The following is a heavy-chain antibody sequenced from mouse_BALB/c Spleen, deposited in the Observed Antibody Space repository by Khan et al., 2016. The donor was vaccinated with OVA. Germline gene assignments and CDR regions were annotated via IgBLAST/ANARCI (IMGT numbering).Heavy chain of an antibody. V-gene: IGHV1-52*01. CDR3: ARTPFAY. CDR1: GYTFTSYW. J-gene: IGHJ3*01. CDR2: IDRYESET. Sequence: QVQLQQPGAELVRPGASVKLSCAASGYTFTSYWMYWVKQSPEQGLEWIGRIDRYESETHSTQNFKDQAILTVDKSSSTAYMQLSSLTSEDHAVYYCARTPFAYWGQGTLVTVSA.